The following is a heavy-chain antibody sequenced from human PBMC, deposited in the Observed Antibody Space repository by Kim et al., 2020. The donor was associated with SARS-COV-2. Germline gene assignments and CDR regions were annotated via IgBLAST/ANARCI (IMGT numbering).Heavy chain of an antibody. D-gene: IGHD3-22*01. Sequence: GGSLRLSCAASGFTFSNAWMSWVRQAPGKGLEWVGRIKSKTDGGTTDYAAPVKGRFTISRDDSKNTLYLQMNSLKTEDTAVYYCTTDLSPNLMIVVVQPGGYYFDYWGQGTLVTVSS. CDR1: GFTFSNAW. CDR2: IKSKTDGGTT. V-gene: IGHV3-15*01. CDR3: TTDLSPNLMIVVVQPGGYYFDY. J-gene: IGHJ4*02.